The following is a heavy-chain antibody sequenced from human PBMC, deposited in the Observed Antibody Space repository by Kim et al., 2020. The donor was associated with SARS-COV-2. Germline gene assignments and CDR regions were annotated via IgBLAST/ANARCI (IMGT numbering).Heavy chain of an antibody. CDR2: IYYSGST. Sequence: SETLSLTCTVSGGSVSSGSYYWSWIRQPPGKGLEWIGYIYYSGSTNYNPSLKSRVTISVDTSKNQFSLKLSSVTAADTAVYYCARDLATIFGVVIRPEGWFDPWRQGTLLTVSS. J-gene: IGHJ5*02. V-gene: IGHV4-61*01. D-gene: IGHD3-3*01. CDR3: ARDLATIFGVVIRPEGWFDP. CDR1: GGSVSSGSYY.